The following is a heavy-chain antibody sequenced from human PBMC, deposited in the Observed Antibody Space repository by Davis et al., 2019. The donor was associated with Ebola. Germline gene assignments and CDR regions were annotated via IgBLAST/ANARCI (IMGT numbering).Heavy chain of an antibody. Sequence: KVSCKASGYTFTSYGISWVRQMPGKGLEWIGIIDPSDSHIRYSPSFQGHVTISVDKSISTAYLQWSSLKASDTAMYHCARHPSDYYGMDVWGQGTTVTVSS. CDR3: ARHPSDYYGMDV. CDR1: GYTFTSYG. J-gene: IGHJ6*02. CDR2: IDPSDSHI. V-gene: IGHV5-10-1*01.